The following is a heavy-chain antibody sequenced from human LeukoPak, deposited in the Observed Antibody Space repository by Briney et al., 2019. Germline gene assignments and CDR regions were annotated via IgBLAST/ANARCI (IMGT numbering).Heavy chain of an antibody. D-gene: IGHD3-10*01. Sequence: GASVKVSCKVSGYTLTELSMHWVRQAPGKGLEWMGGFDPEDGETIYAQKFQGRVTMTEDTSTDTAYMELSSLRSEDTAVYYCATAHRWGFRGVTSDYWGQGTLVTVSS. V-gene: IGHV1-24*01. CDR3: ATAHRWGFRGVTSDY. CDR1: GYTLTELS. J-gene: IGHJ4*02. CDR2: FDPEDGET.